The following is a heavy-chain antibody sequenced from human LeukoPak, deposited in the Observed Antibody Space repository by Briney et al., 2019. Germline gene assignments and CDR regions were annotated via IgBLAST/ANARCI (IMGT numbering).Heavy chain of an antibody. D-gene: IGHD3-22*01. CDR1: GFTFSDYY. J-gene: IGHJ4*02. Sequence: GGSLRLSCAASGFTFSDYYMSWIRQAPGKGLEWVSYISSSGSTIYYADSVKGRFTISRDNAKNSLYLQMNSLRAEDTAVYYCSAPYYYDSSGYSFDYWGQGTLVTVSS. V-gene: IGHV3-11*04. CDR3: SAPYYYDSSGYSFDY. CDR2: ISSSGSTI.